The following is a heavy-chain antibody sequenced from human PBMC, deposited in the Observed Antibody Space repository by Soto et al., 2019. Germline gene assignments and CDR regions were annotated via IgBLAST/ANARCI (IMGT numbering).Heavy chain of an antibody. CDR1: GFTFSSYG. CDR2: IWYDGSNK. Sequence: QVQLVESGGGVVQPGRSLRLSCAASGFTFSSYGMHWVRQAPGKGLEWVAVIWYDGSNKYYADSVKGRFTISRDNSKNTLYLQMSSLRAEDTAVYYCARTDDFWSGLSVSCDYWGQGTLVTVSS. J-gene: IGHJ4*02. V-gene: IGHV3-33*01. CDR3: ARTDDFWSGLSVSCDY. D-gene: IGHD3-3*01.